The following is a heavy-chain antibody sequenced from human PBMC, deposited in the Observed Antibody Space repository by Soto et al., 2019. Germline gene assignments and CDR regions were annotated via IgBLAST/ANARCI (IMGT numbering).Heavy chain of an antibody. CDR2: ISDSGRT. V-gene: IGHV4-59*01. J-gene: IGHJ6*02. D-gene: IGHD2-2*01. CDR3: ARDSTTWFPYYGIDV. CDR1: GDSLDYYY. Sequence: SETLSLTCTVSGDSLDYYYWSWIRQPPGKGLEWIGDISDSGRTNYNPSLRSRVTISVDTSKNQFSLKLNSVTAADTAVYYCARDSTTWFPYYGIDVWGQGTTVTVSS.